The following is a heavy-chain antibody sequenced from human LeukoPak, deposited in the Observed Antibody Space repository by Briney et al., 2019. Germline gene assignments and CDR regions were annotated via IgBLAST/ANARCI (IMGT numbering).Heavy chain of an antibody. Sequence: GGSLRLSCAASGFTFSPYWMHWVRQTPGKGLMWVSRINRDGTSTAYAASVRGRFTISRDNALNTLYLQMDGLRVEDTAIYYCARDPSDWNGYFDYWGQGALVTVSS. CDR2: INRDGTST. CDR3: ARDPSDWNGYFDY. J-gene: IGHJ4*02. CDR1: GFTFSPYW. D-gene: IGHD1-1*01. V-gene: IGHV3-74*01.